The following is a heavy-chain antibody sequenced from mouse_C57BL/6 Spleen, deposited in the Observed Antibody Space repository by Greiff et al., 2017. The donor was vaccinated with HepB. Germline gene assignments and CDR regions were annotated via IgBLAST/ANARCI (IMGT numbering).Heavy chain of an antibody. J-gene: IGHJ2*01. CDR2: IYIGNGYT. V-gene: IGHV1-58*01. Sequence: VQLKQSGAELVRPGSSVKMSCKTSGYTFTSYGINWVKQRPGQGLEWIGYIYIGNGYTEYNEKFKGKATLTSDTSSSTAYMQLSSLTSEDSAIYFCARGIDYYGSSYDYFDYWGQGTTLTVSS. D-gene: IGHD1-1*01. CDR1: GYTFTSYG. CDR3: ARGIDYYGSSYDYFDY.